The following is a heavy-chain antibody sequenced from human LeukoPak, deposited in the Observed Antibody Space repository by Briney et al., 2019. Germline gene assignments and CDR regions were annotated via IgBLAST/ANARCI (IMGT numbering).Heavy chain of an antibody. CDR1: GDSFTSYW. D-gene: IGHD3-10*01. J-gene: IGHJ4*02. CDR2: IYPGDSDT. Sequence: GESLKISCKGSGDSFTSYWIGWVGQMPGKGLEWMGIIYPGDSDTRYSPSFQGQVTISADKSISTAYLQWSSLKASDTAMYYCARRIYGSGSYSYFDYWGQGTLVTVSS. CDR3: ARRIYGSGSYSYFDY. V-gene: IGHV5-51*01.